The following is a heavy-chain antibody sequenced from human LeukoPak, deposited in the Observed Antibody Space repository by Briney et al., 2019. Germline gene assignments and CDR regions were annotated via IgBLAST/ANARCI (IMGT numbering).Heavy chain of an antibody. CDR1: GGSFSGYY. CDR2: MSYSGRT. V-gene: IGHV4-34*11. J-gene: IGHJ4*02. D-gene: IGHD2-21*02. CDR3: ARGYCRDDICQVFPF. Sequence: SETLSLTCAVYGGSFSGYYWSWIRQPPGKGLEWIGYMSYSGRTDYGPSLKSRVTMSVDTSKDQFSLKMSYVTAADTGVYYCARGYCRDDICQVFPFWGQGTLVTVSS.